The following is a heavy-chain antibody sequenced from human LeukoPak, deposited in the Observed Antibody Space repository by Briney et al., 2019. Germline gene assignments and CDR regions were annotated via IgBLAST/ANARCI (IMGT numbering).Heavy chain of an antibody. CDR3: ARDLPGGGAFDI. CDR1: GFTFSNYG. D-gene: IGHD1-14*01. J-gene: IGHJ3*02. V-gene: IGHV3-33*08. CDR2: IWYDGSNK. Sequence: GGSLRLSCVASGFTFSNYGMHWLRQAPGKGLEWVAVIWYDGSNKYYADSVKGRFTISRDNSKNTLYLQMNSLRAEDTAVYYCARDLPGGGAFDIWGQGTMVTVSS.